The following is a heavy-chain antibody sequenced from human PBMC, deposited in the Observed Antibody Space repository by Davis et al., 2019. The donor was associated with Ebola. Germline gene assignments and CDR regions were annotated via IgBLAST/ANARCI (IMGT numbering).Heavy chain of an antibody. V-gene: IGHV4-39*07. Sequence: MPSETLSLTCTVSGGSISSSSYYWGWIRQPPGKGLEWIGSIYYSGSTYYNPSLKSRVTISVDTSKNQFSLKLSSVTAADTAVYYCARDRYGYYYYGMDVWGQGTTVTVSS. CDR1: GGSISSSSYY. D-gene: IGHD5-18*01. J-gene: IGHJ6*02. CDR3: ARDRYGYYYYGMDV. CDR2: IYYSGST.